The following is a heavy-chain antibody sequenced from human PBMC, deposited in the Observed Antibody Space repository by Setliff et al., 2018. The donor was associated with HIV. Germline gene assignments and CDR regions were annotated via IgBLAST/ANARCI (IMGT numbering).Heavy chain of an antibody. CDR3: ARFAGGYFYIDF. CDR1: GYTFTAYF. J-gene: IGHJ4*02. D-gene: IGHD5-18*01. Sequence: GASVKVSCKPSGYTFTAYFIHWVRQAPGQGLEWMGWINPNDGDTRYAESFQGRVTMTRDTSINTAYMELSGLRSDDTAIYYCARFAGGYFYIDFWGPGTLVTVSS. CDR2: INPNDGDT. V-gene: IGHV1-2*02.